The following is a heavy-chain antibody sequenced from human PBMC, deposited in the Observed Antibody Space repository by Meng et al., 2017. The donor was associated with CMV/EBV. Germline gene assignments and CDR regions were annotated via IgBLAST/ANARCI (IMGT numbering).Heavy chain of an antibody. CDR2: INWNGGST. D-gene: IGHD3-3*01. V-gene: IGHV3-20*04. CDR3: ARVHITIFGVAPDY. Sequence: GESLKISCAASGFTFDDYGMSWVRQAPGKGLEWVSGINWNGGSTGYADSVKGRFTISRDNAKNSLYLQMNSLRAEDTAVYYCARVHITIFGVAPDYWGQGTLVTVSS. J-gene: IGHJ4*02. CDR1: GFTFDDYG.